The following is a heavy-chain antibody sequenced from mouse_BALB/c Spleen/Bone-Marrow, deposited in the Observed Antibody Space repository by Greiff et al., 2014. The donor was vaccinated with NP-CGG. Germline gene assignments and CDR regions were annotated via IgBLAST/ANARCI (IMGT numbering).Heavy chain of an antibody. D-gene: IGHD4-1*01. V-gene: IGHV3-6*02. CDR1: GFSITSGYY. CDR2: ITYDGSN. Sequence: VQLKDSGPGLVKPSQSLSLTCSVTGFSITSGYYWNWIRQFPGNKLEWMDYITYDGSNNYNPSLKNRLSITRDTSKNQFFLKLNSVTPEDTATYYCARGTGTYFDVWGAGTSVTVSS. J-gene: IGHJ1*01. CDR3: ARGTGTYFDV.